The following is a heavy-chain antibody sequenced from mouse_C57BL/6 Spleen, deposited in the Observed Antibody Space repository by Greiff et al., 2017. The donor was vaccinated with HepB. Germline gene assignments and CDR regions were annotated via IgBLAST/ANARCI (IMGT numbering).Heavy chain of an antibody. Sequence: VQLQQSGAELVRPGASVTLSCKASGYTFTDYEMHWVKQTPVHGLEWIGAIDPETGGTAYNQKFQGKAILTADKSSSTAYRQLRSLTSADSAVYECTGYYSNAAMDYWGQGTSVTVSS. CDR3: TGYYSNAAMDY. D-gene: IGHD2-5*01. V-gene: IGHV1-15*01. CDR1: GYTFTDYE. J-gene: IGHJ4*01. CDR2: IDPETGGT.